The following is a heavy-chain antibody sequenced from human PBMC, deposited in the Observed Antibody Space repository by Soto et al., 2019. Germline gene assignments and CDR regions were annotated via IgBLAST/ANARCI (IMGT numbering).Heavy chain of an antibody. CDR3: ARTDRDFYGLDV. V-gene: IGHV3-13*05. Sequence: EVQRVESGGGLVQPGGSLRLSCEASGFTFRNYDMHWVRQGTGKGLEWVSGISAAGDPDYADSVEGRFTISRANAQNSFFLQMNSLRVGDTAVYYCARTDRDFYGLDVWGQGTTVIVSS. CDR1: GFTFRNYD. J-gene: IGHJ6*02. CDR2: ISAAGDP.